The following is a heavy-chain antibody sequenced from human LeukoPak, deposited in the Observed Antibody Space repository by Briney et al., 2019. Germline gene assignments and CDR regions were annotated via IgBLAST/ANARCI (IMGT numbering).Heavy chain of an antibody. CDR3: AREGDSSGYYSDAFDI. CDR1: GGSISSYY. CDR2: IYYSGST. V-gene: IGHV4-59*12. J-gene: IGHJ3*02. Sequence: SETLSLTCTVSGGSISSYYWSWIRQPPGKGLEWIGYIYYSGSTNYNPSLKSRVAISVDTSKNQFSLKLSSVTAADTAVYYCAREGDSSGYYSDAFDIWGQGTMVTVSS. D-gene: IGHD3-22*01.